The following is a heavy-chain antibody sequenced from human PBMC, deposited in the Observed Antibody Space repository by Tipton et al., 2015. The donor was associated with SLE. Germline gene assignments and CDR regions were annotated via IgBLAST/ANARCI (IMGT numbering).Heavy chain of an antibody. CDR3: ARDITISGGPDAFDI. D-gene: IGHD3-9*01. CDR1: GYTFTSYD. Sequence: QVQLVQSGAEVKKPGASVKVSCKASGYTFTSYDINWVRQATGQGLEWMGWMNPNSGNTGYAQKFQGRVTMTRSTSISTAYMELSSLRSEDTAVYYCARDITISGGPDAFDIWGQGTMVTVSS. CDR2: MNPNSGNT. V-gene: IGHV1-8*01. J-gene: IGHJ3*02.